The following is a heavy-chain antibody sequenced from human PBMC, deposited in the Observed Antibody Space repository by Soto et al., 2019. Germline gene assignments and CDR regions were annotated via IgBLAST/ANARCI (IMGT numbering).Heavy chain of an antibody. CDR1: GYTFADFG. V-gene: IGHV1-18*01. Sequence: ASVKVSCKTSGYTFADFGISWVRQAPGQGLEWMGWISAYNGNTNYAQKLQGRVTMTTDTSTSTAYMELRSLRSDDTAVYYCARDSPPVDYWGQGTLVTVSS. J-gene: IGHJ4*02. CDR3: ARDSPPVDY. CDR2: ISAYNGNT.